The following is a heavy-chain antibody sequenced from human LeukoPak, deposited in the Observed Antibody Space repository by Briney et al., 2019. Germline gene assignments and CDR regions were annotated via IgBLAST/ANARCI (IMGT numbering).Heavy chain of an antibody. CDR1: GGSVSSDSYY. D-gene: IGHD4-23*01. V-gene: IGHV4-61*01. CDR3: ARRDYGGPRAADY. Sequence: PSETLSLTCTVSGGSVSSDSYYWSWIRQPPGKGLEWNGYIYYTGSTNYNPSVKNRVTMSVDTSKNQFSLKLTSVTAADTAVYYCARRDYGGPRAADYWGQGTLVTVSS. CDR2: IYYTGST. J-gene: IGHJ4*02.